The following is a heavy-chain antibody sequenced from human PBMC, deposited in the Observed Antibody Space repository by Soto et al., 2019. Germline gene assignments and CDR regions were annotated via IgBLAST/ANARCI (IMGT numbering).Heavy chain of an antibody. Sequence: EVQLVESGGGLVQPGGSLRLSCAASGFTFSSYWMHWVRQAPGKGLVWVSQINNDGSSTNYADSVKGRFTNSRDNAKNTLYLQMNSLRIEDTAVFYCVRDVGLRFDSWGQGTLVTVSS. CDR3: VRDVGLRFDS. J-gene: IGHJ4*02. CDR1: GFTFSSYW. CDR2: INNDGSST. D-gene: IGHD3-16*01. V-gene: IGHV3-74*01.